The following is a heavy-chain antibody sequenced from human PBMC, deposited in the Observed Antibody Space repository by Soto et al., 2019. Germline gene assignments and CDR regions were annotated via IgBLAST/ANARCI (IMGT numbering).Heavy chain of an antibody. V-gene: IGHV5-10-1*01. J-gene: IGHJ5*02. CDR2: IDPSDSYT. Sequence: PGESLKISCKGSGYSFTSYWISWVRQMPGKGLEWMGRIDPSDSYTNYSLSFQGHVTISADKSISTAYLQWSSLKASDTAMYYCARHVGYYYGSGPLAWFDPWGQGTLVTVSS. CDR1: GYSFTSYW. CDR3: ARHVGYYYGSGPLAWFDP. D-gene: IGHD3-10*01.